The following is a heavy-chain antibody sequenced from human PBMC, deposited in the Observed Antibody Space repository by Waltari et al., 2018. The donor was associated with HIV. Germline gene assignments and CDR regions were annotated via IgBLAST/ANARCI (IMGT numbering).Heavy chain of an antibody. CDR1: GFTGSTYG. CDR2: IWYDGSNT. Sequence: QVQLVQSGGGVVQPGRSLCLSCAASGFTGSTYGMHLVRQAPGKGLEWVAVIWYDGSNTYYTDSVKGRFTISRDNSKNTLYLQMYSLRAEDTAVYYCARDVQGYCGGERCFYGMDVWGQGTTVTVSS. V-gene: IGHV3-33*01. J-gene: IGHJ6*02. CDR3: ARDVQGYCGGERCFYGMDV. D-gene: IGHD2-21*01.